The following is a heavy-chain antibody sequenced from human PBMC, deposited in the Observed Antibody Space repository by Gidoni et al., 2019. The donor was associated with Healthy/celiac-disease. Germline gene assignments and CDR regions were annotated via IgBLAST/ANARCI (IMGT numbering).Heavy chain of an antibody. J-gene: IGHJ4*02. D-gene: IGHD2-15*01. V-gene: IGHV4-39*01. CDR2: IYYSGST. CDR1: GGSISGSSYY. Sequence: QLQLQESGPGLVKPSETLSLTCTVSGGSISGSSYYWGWIRQPPGKGLEWIGSIYYSGSTYYNPSLKSRVTISVDTSKNQFSLKLSSVTAADTAVYYCARQRWTYYFDYWGQGTLVTVSS. CDR3: ARQRWTYYFDY.